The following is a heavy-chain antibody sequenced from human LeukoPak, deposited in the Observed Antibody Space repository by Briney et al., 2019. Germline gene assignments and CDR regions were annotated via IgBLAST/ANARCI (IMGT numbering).Heavy chain of an antibody. CDR3: ARLSVAGRGDY. Sequence: NPSETLSLTCTVSGGSISSYYWSWIRQPPGKGLEWIGYIYYSGSTNYNPSLKSRVTISVDTSKNQFSLKLSSATAADTAVYYCARLSVAGRGDYWGQGTLVTVPS. J-gene: IGHJ4*02. CDR1: GGSISSYY. CDR2: IYYSGST. D-gene: IGHD6-19*01. V-gene: IGHV4-59*01.